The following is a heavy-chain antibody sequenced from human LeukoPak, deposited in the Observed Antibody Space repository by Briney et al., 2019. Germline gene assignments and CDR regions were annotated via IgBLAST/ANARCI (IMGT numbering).Heavy chain of an antibody. CDR3: ARGSMVRGVIINPFDY. V-gene: IGHV3-30*03. D-gene: IGHD3-10*01. J-gene: IGHJ4*02. Sequence: GGSLRLSCAASGFTFSRCGMHWVRLAPGKGLEWVAVISYDGSNKYYADSVKGRFTTSRDNSKNTLYLQMNTLRAEDTAVYYCARGSMVRGVIINPFDYWGQGTLVTVSS. CDR2: ISYDGSNK. CDR1: GFTFSRCG.